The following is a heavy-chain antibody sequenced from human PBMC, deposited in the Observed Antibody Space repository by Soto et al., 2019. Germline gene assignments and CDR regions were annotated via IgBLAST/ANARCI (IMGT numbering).Heavy chain of an antibody. J-gene: IGHJ4*02. CDR3: ARWASCSAACYILAC. CDR1: GGSMNNYY. D-gene: IGHD2-21*02. Sequence: PSETLSLTCTVSGGSMNNYYWSWIRQPPREGVEWIGHIYSSGRTDYSPSLKSRLTISLDTSRHQFSLTLSSVTAADTAVYYCARWASCSAACYILACRGQGTMGAASS. V-gene: IGHV4-59*01. CDR2: IYSSGRT.